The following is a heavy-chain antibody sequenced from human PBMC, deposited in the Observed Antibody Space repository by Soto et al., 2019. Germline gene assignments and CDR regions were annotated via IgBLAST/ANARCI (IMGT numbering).Heavy chain of an antibody. D-gene: IGHD5-18*01. J-gene: IGHJ4*02. V-gene: IGHV3-23*01. Sequence: GGSLRLSCTAFGFTFSRYAMNRVRQAPGKGLEWVSTFDNSDGRTYFTDSVKGRFTISRDNSRNTLFLQMDSLRPEDTAVYYCAKVRDTSMDMNFESWGRGTLVTVSS. CDR2: FDNSDGRT. CDR1: GFTFSRYA. CDR3: AKVRDTSMDMNFES.